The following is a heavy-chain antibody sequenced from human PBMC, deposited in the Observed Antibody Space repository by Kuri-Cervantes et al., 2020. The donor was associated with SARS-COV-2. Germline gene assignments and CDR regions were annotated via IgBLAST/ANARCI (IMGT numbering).Heavy chain of an antibody. CDR3: ARGMDIVVVPAAVEGGGWYYYMDV. Sequence: SVKVSCKASGYTFTSYGISWVRQAPGQGLEWMGWIIPIFGTANYAQKFQGRVTITTDESTSTAYMELSSLRSEDTAVYYCARGMDIVVVPAAVEGGGWYYYMDVWGKGTTVTVSS. CDR2: IIPIFGTA. V-gene: IGHV1-69*05. CDR1: GYTFTSYG. D-gene: IGHD2-2*03. J-gene: IGHJ6*03.